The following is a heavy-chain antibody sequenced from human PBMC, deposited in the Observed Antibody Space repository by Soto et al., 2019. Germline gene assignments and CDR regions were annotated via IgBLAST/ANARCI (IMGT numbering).Heavy chain of an antibody. V-gene: IGHV1-18*01. CDR1: GYTFTSYG. CDR3: ASYYYGSGSYYSYYGMDV. J-gene: IGHJ6*02. Sequence: QVQLVQSGAEVKKPGASVKVSCKASGYTFTSYGISWVRQAPGQGLEWMGWISAYNGNTNYAQKLQGRVTMTTDTPTSTAYMELRSLRSDDTAVYYCASYYYGSGSYYSYYGMDVWGQGTTVTVSS. CDR2: ISAYNGNT. D-gene: IGHD3-10*01.